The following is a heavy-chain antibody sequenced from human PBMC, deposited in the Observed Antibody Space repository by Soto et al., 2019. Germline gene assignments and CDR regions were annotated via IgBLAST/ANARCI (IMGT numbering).Heavy chain of an antibody. CDR3: ATAPGPY. Sequence: SETLSLTCTVSGGSISNFYWSWIRQPPGKGLEWIGYIYHSGSTYYNPSLKSRVTISVDRSKNQFSLKLSSVTAADTAVYYCATAPGPYWGQGTLVTVSS. J-gene: IGHJ4*02. D-gene: IGHD2-21*02. CDR1: GGSISNFY. V-gene: IGHV4-59*04. CDR2: IYHSGST.